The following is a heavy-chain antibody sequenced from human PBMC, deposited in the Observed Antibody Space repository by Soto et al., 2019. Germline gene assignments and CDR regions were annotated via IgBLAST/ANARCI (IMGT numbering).Heavy chain of an antibody. CDR3: ARHKGRLDYYYYGMDV. CDR2: IYPGDSDT. D-gene: IGHD6-25*01. Sequence: GESLKISCKGSGYSFTSYWIGWVRQMPGKGLEWMGIIYPGDSDTRYSPSFQGQVTISADKSISTAYLQWGSLKASDTAMYYCARHKGRLDYYYYGMDVWGQGTTVTVSS. CDR1: GYSFTSYW. J-gene: IGHJ6*02. V-gene: IGHV5-51*01.